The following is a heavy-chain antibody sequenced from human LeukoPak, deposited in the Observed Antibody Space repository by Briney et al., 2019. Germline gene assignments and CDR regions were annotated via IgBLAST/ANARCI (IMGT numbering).Heavy chain of an antibody. CDR2: IKQDGSEK. CDR1: GFTFSGYW. D-gene: IGHD6-13*01. CDR3: ARDLAAGGPCNY. V-gene: IGHV3-7*01. J-gene: IGHJ4*02. Sequence: SGGSLRLSCAASGFTFSGYWMSWVRQAPGKGLEWVANIKQDGSEKYYVDSVRGRFTISRDNAKNSLFLQMDSLRVEDTAVYCCARDLAAGGPCNYWGQGTLVTVSS.